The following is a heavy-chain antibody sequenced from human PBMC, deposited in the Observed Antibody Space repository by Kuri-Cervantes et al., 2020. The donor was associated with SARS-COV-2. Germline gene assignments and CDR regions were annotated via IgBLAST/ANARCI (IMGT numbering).Heavy chain of an antibody. V-gene: IGHV3-23*01. CDR1: GFTFSSYA. CDR3: ARELTGDAFDI. Sequence: ETLSLTCAASGFTFSSYAMSWVRQAPGKGLEWVSAISGSGGSTYYADSVKGRFTISRDNSKNTLYLQMNSLRAEDTAVYYCARELTGDAFDIWGQGTMVTVSS. D-gene: IGHD7-27*01. CDR2: ISGSGGST. J-gene: IGHJ3*02.